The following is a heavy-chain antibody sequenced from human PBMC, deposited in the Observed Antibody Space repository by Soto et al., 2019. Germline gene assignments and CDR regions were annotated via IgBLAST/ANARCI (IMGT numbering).Heavy chain of an antibody. V-gene: IGHV1-69*01. D-gene: IGHD2-15*01. J-gene: IGHJ4*02. Sequence: QVQLVQSGAEVQKPGSSVKVSCKASGGTFSSYAISWVRQAPGQGLEWMGGIIPIFGTANYAQKFQGRVTITADESTSTADMELSRLRSEDTAVYYCARDRYCSGGSCYSFDYWGQGTLVTVSS. CDR3: ARDRYCSGGSCYSFDY. CDR2: IIPIFGTA. CDR1: GGTFSSYA.